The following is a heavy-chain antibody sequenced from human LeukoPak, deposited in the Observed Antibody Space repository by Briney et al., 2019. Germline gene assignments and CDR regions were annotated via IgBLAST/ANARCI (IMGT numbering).Heavy chain of an antibody. J-gene: IGHJ4*02. CDR1: GGSISSYY. D-gene: IGHD5-12*01. CDR3: ARDRGPSGYDYFDY. CDR2: IYYSGST. V-gene: IGHV4-59*01. Sequence: SETLSLTCTVSGGSISSYYGSWIRQPPGKGLEWIGYIYYSGSTNYNPSLKSRVTISVDTSKNQFSLKLSSVTAADTAVYYCARDRGPSGYDYFDYWGQGTLVTVSS.